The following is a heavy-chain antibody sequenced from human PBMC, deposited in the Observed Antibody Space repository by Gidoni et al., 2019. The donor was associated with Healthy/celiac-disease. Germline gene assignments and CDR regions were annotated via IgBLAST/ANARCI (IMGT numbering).Heavy chain of an antibody. V-gene: IGHV3-30-3*01. J-gene: IGHJ4*02. CDR1: GFTSSSYA. CDR3: ARDNSGYDFGYFDY. D-gene: IGHD5-12*01. Sequence: QVQLVESGGGVVQPGRSLTLYSAASGFTSSSYAIHWVRQAPGKGLEWVAVISYDGSNKSYADSVKGRFTISRDKSKNTLYLQMNSLRAEDTAVYYCARDNSGYDFGYFDYWGQGTLVTVSS. CDR2: ISYDGSNK.